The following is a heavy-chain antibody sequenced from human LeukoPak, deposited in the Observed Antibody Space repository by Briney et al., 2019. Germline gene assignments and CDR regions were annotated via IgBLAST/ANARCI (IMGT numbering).Heavy chain of an antibody. CDR3: ASDSSGWYKYFQH. V-gene: IGHV1-69*10. CDR2: IIPTLGIA. CDR1: GGTFSSYA. J-gene: IGHJ1*01. Sequence: GASVKVSCKASGGTFSSYAISWVRQAPGQGLEWMGWIIPTLGIANYAQKFQGRVTITADKSTSTAYMELSGLRSEDTAVYYCASDSSGWYKYFQHWGQGTLVTVSS. D-gene: IGHD6-19*01.